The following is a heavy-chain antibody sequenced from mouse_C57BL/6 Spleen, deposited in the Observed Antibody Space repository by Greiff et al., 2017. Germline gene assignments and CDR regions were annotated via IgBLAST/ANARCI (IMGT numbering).Heavy chain of an antibody. CDR3: VRQDQGSFAY. J-gene: IGHJ3*01. D-gene: IGHD3-3*01. Sequence: EVQVLQSGAGLVQPKASLKLSCAASGFSFTTYAMNWVRQAPGQGLEWVARIRRKSNNSATYYADSVKDRFTISRDVSKSMLYLQMNNLRTEDTAMYYCVRQDQGSFAYWGQGTLVTVSA. CDR1: GFSFTTYA. V-gene: IGHV10-1*01. CDR2: IRRKSNNSAT.